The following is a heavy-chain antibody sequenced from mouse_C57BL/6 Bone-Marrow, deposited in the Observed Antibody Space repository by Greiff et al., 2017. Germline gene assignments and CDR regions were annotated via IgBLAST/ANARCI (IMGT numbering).Heavy chain of an antibody. D-gene: IGHD1-1*01. CDR2: INPSSGYT. Sequence: VQVVESGAELARPGASVQMSCKASGYTFPSYTMHWVKQRPGQGLEWIGYINPSSGYTKYNPKFKDKATLTADKSSSTAYMQLSSLTSEDSAVYYCARRNYGSSFAYWGQGTLVTVSA. V-gene: IGHV1-4*01. CDR1: GYTFPSYT. J-gene: IGHJ3*01. CDR3: ARRNYGSSFAY.